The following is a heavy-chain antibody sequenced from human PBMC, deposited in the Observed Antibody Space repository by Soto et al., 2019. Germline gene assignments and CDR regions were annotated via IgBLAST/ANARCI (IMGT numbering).Heavy chain of an antibody. CDR1: GYSFTSYW. V-gene: IGHV5-10-1*01. CDR2: IDPSDSYT. Sequence: GESLKISCKGSGYSFTSYWISWVRQMPGKGLEWMGRIDPSDSYTNYSPSFQGHVTISADKSISTAYLQWSSLKASDTAMYYCAGRYCSSTSCYVEPDYHYGLAVWGQGTKVNVSS. D-gene: IGHD2-2*01. CDR3: AGRYCSSTSCYVEPDYHYGLAV. J-gene: IGHJ6*02.